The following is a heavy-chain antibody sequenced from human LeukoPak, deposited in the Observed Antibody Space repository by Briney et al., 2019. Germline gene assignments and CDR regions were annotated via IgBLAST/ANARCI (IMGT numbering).Heavy chain of an antibody. CDR2: IYYTGST. Sequence: SSETLSLTCTVSGGSINNYYWSWIRQPPGKGLEWIGFIYYTGSTNYNPSLKSRVTISVDRSTNQFSLKLSSVTAADTAVYYCARGLGYCSSSSCHPRDFQHWGQGTLVTVSA. CDR3: ARGLGYCSSSSCHPRDFQH. J-gene: IGHJ1*01. V-gene: IGHV4-59*12. D-gene: IGHD2-15*01. CDR1: GGSINNYY.